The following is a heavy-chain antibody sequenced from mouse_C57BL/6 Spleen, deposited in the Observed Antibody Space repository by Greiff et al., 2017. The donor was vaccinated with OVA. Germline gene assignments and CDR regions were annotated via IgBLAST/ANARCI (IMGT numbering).Heavy chain of an antibody. J-gene: IGHJ2*01. CDR2: IDPSDSYT. V-gene: IGHV1-50*01. CDR3: ATKKLVDY. Sequence: VQLQQPGAELVKPGASVKLSCKASGYTFTSYWMQWVKQRPGQGLEWIGEIDPSDSYTNYNQKFKGKATLTVDTSSSTAYMQLSSLTSEDSAVYYCATKKLVDYWGQGTTLTVSS. CDR1: GYTFTSYW. D-gene: IGHD4-1*01.